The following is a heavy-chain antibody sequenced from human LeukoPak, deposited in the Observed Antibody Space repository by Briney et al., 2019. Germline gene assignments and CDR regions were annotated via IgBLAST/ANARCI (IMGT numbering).Heavy chain of an antibody. Sequence: PGGSLRLSCEASGITFSDYWMTWVRQAPGKGLEWVANIKKDGSEKYYVDSVKGRFTISRDNAKTSLYLQMNSLRAEDTAVYYCARHLSGVTGYTYGRGIDYWGQGTLVTVSS. CDR3: ARHLSGVTGYTYGRGIDY. J-gene: IGHJ4*02. D-gene: IGHD5-18*01. V-gene: IGHV3-7*01. CDR1: GITFSDYW. CDR2: IKKDGSEK.